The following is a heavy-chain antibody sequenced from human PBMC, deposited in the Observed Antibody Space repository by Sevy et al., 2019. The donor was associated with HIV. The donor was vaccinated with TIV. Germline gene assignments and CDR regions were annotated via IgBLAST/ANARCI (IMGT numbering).Heavy chain of an antibody. J-gene: IGHJ4*02. CDR2: ISGSGGGT. Sequence: GGSLRLSCTASGFTFSSYAMSWVRQAPGKGLGWVSAISGSGGGTYYADSVKGRFTISRDNSKNTLYLQMNSLRAEDTAVYYSFIWFGELGDYWGQGTLVTVSS. V-gene: IGHV3-23*01. CDR1: GFTFSSYA. CDR3: FIWFGELGDY. D-gene: IGHD3-10*01.